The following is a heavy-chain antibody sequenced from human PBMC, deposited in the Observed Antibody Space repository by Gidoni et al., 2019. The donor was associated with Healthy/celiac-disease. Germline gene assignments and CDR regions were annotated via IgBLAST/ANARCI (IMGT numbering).Heavy chain of an antibody. CDR3: ARGPQIVVVVAATPDYYYYMDV. V-gene: IGHV1-69*01. D-gene: IGHD2-15*01. Sequence: QVQLVQSGAEVKKPGSSVKVSCKASAGTYSSYAISWVRQAPGQGLEWMGGIIPIFGTADYAQKFQGRVTITADESTSTAYMELSSLRSEDTAVYYCARGPQIVVVVAATPDYYYYMDVWGKGTTVTVSS. J-gene: IGHJ6*03. CDR1: AGTYSSYA. CDR2: IIPIFGTA.